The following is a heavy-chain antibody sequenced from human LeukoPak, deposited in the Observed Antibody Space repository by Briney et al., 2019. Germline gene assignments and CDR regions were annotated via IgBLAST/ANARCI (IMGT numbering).Heavy chain of an antibody. D-gene: IGHD5-18*01. CDR3: AKSPDTAMNY. CDR2: IYSGGST. J-gene: IGHJ4*02. Sequence: GGSLRLSCAASGFTVSSNYMSWVRQAPGKGLEWVSVIYSGGSTYYADSVKGRFTISRDNSKNTLYLQMNSLGAEDTAVYYCAKSPDTAMNYWGQGTLVTVSS. CDR1: GFTVSSNY. V-gene: IGHV3-53*01.